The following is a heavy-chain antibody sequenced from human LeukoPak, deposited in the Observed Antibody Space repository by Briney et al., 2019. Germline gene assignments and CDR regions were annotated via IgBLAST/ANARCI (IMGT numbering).Heavy chain of an antibody. Sequence: SETLSLTCTVSGGSISSYYWSWLRQPAGKGLECLGVIDTTGSTNYNPSLKSRVTVSRDTSKNQFSLKLTSVTAADTAVYYCARGGHFFDVWGKGTTVTVSS. CDR3: ARGGHFFDV. CDR2: IDTTGST. V-gene: IGHV4-4*07. D-gene: IGHD3-16*01. J-gene: IGHJ6*03. CDR1: GGSISSYY.